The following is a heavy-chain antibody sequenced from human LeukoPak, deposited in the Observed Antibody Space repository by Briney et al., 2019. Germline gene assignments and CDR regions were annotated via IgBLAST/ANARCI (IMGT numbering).Heavy chain of an antibody. CDR2: ISSSSDTI. CDR3: ARAARPLRSHFDY. D-gene: IGHD6-6*01. Sequence: GGSLRLSCAASGFTFGPYTMNWVRQAPGKGLEWVSYISSSSDTIYYADSVKGRFTISRDNAKNSLYLQMNSLRAEDTAVYYCARAARPLRSHFDYWGQGTLVTVSS. CDR1: GFTFGPYT. V-gene: IGHV3-48*04. J-gene: IGHJ4*02.